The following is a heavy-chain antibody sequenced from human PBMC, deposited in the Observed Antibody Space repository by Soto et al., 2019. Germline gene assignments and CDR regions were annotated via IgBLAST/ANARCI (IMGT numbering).Heavy chain of an antibody. J-gene: IGHJ4*02. V-gene: IGHV3-30*18. CDR1: GFNFGEHA. Sequence: GSLRLSCTASGFNFGEHAMHWVRQAPGKGLEWLAIISFEGSNKNSANSVKGRFTISRDNAKNTLYLQMNDLRREDTGVYYCAKDWARLVADRFLDSWGQGTPVTVS. CDR3: AKDWARLVADRFLDS. D-gene: IGHD5-12*01. CDR2: ISFEGSNK.